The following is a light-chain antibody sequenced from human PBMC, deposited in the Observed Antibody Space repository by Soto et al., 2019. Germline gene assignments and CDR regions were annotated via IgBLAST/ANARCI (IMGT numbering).Light chain of an antibody. Sequence: EIVMTQSPATLSLSPGERATLSCRASQSVSSNLVWYLQKPGQAPRLLIYDTSTRATNVPARFSGSGSETEFTPTISGLQSEDFGIYYCHHYNNWPPRNTFGQGTKVDIK. J-gene: IGKJ2*01. CDR3: HHYNNWPPRNT. CDR1: QSVSSN. V-gene: IGKV3-15*01. CDR2: DTS.